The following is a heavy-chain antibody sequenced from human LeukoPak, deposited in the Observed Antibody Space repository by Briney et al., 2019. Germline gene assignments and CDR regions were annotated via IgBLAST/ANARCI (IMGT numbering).Heavy chain of an antibody. D-gene: IGHD3-10*01. CDR2: IKQDGSEK. Sequence: GGSLRLSCAASGFTFSSYWMSWVRQAPGKGLEWVANIKQDGSEKYYVDSVKGRITISRDNAKNSLYLQMNSLRAEDTAVYYCARAPWPLLWFGELLAVRAFDIWGQGTMVTVSS. V-gene: IGHV3-7*01. J-gene: IGHJ3*02. CDR3: ARAPWPLLWFGELLAVRAFDI. CDR1: GFTFSSYW.